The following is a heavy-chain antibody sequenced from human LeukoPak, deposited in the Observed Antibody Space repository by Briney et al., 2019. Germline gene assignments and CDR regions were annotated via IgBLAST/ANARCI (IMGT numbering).Heavy chain of an antibody. D-gene: IGHD4-17*01. CDR3: AREDYGDYEMGL. CDR1: GYSISSGYY. CDR2: IYHSGST. J-gene: IGHJ4*02. V-gene: IGHV4-38-2*02. Sequence: SETLSLTCAVSGYSISSGYYWGWIRQPPGKGLERIGSIYHSGSTYYNPSLKRRLTISVDTSKNHFSLKLTPVTAADTAVYYCAREDYGDYEMGLWGQGTLVTVSS.